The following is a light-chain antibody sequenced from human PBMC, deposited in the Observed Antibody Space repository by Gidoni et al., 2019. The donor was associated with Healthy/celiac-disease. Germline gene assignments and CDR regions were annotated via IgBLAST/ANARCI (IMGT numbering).Light chain of an antibody. Sequence: AIRMTQSPSSFSASTGDRVTITCRASQGISSYLAWYQQKPGKAPKLLIYAASTLQSGVPSRFSGSGSGPDFTLTISCLQSEDLATYYCQQYYSYPTWTFGQGTKVEIK. V-gene: IGKV1-8*01. CDR3: QQYYSYPTWT. CDR2: AAS. J-gene: IGKJ1*01. CDR1: QGISSY.